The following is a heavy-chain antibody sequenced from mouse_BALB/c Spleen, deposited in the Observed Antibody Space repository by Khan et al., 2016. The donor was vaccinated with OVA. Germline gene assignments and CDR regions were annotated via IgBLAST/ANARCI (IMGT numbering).Heavy chain of an antibody. D-gene: IGHD2-10*01. CDR3: ARQPYYHYYIMDY. Sequence: QVQLKESGPGLVAPSQSLSITCTISGFSLTNYGVHWVRQPPGKGLEWLVVIWSDGSTTYDSALNSRLTISTDNSKSQVFLKMDSLQTDDTAMYYCARQPYYHYYIMDYWGQGTSVTVSS. CDR2: IWSDGST. J-gene: IGHJ4*01. CDR1: GFSLTNYG. V-gene: IGHV2-6-1*01.